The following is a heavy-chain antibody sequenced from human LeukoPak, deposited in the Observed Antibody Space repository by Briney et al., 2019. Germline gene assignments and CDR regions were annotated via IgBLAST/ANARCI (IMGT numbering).Heavy chain of an antibody. D-gene: IGHD2-2*01. CDR2: IWYDGSKK. CDR3: ARDGDLVAVPAAPDY. CDR1: GFTFSSYG. V-gene: IGHV3-33*01. Sequence: GGSLRLSCAASGFTFSSYGMHWVRQAPGEGLEWVAVIWYDGSKKYYADSVKGRFTISRDNSENTLYLQMNRLRAEDTAVYYCARDGDLVAVPAAPDYWGQGTLVTVSS. J-gene: IGHJ4*02.